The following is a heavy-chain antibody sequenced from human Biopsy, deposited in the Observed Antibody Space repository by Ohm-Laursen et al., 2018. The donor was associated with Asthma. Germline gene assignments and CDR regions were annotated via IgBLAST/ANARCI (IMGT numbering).Heavy chain of an antibody. D-gene: IGHD3-3*01. CDR3: ARGPEWSGLDI. CDR2: SDHRGNT. J-gene: IGHJ6*02. CDR1: GLSLSAYY. V-gene: IGHV4-34*01. Sequence: GTLSLTCSMYGLSLSAYYWTWIRQTPGKGLEWIGESDHRGNTNTNATLKSRVTISKAKSANEFSLKMKSVTAADTAIYYCARGPEWSGLDIWGQGTTVTVSS.